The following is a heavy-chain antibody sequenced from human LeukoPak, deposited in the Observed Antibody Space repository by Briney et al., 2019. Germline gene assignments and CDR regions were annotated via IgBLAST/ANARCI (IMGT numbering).Heavy chain of an antibody. Sequence: SVKVSCKASGGTFTSYAISWVRQAPGQGLEWMGGIIPIFGTANYAQKFQGRVTITADESTSTAYMELSSLRSEDTAVYYCARVARWLQFNWFDPWGQGTLVTVSS. D-gene: IGHD5-24*01. CDR2: IIPIFGTA. V-gene: IGHV1-69*01. CDR3: ARVARWLQFNWFDP. J-gene: IGHJ5*02. CDR1: GGTFTSYA.